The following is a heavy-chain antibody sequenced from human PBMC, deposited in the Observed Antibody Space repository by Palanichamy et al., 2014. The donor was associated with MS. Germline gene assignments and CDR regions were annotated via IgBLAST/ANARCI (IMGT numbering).Heavy chain of an antibody. CDR2: IKQDGSEK. CDR3: ARGGWYPEY. J-gene: IGHJ4*02. D-gene: IGHD2-15*01. Sequence: EVQVVESGGGLVQPGGSLRLSCAGSGFTFSDYWMSWVRQAPGKGLEWVANIKQDGSEKYYVDSVKGRFTISRDNAKNSLYLQMNSLRVDDTAVYCCARGGWYPEYWGQGTLVTVSS. CDR1: GFTFSDYW. V-gene: IGHV3-7*03.